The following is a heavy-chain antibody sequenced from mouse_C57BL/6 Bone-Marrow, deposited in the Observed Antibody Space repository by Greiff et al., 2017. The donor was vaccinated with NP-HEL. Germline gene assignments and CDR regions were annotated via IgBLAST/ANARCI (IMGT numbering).Heavy chain of an antibody. Sequence: VQLQQSGPGLVQPSQSLSITCTASGFSLTSYGVHWVRQPPGKGLEWLGVIWSGGSTDYNAAFISRLSISKDNSKSQVFFQMNSLQADDTAIYYCTKNGGYGSPFAYWGQVTLVTVSA. D-gene: IGHD2-2*01. CDR1: GFSLTSYG. CDR2: IWSGGST. J-gene: IGHJ3*01. V-gene: IGHV2-4*01. CDR3: TKNGGYGSPFAY.